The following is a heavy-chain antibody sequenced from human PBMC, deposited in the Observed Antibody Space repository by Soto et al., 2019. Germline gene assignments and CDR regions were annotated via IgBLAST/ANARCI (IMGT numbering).Heavy chain of an antibody. CDR1: GDTFSSYA. CDR2: IIPIFGKP. Sequence: QVQLVQSGAEVRKPGSSVKLSCKASGDTFSSYAFSWVRQAPGQGLEWMGGIIPIFGKPKYAQRFQGRVTISADRSTSIVYMELSRLRAEDAAVYYCARAGYCSGSSCYWFADWGQGTLVTASS. V-gene: IGHV1-69*06. D-gene: IGHD2-15*01. CDR3: ARAGYCSGSSCYWFAD. J-gene: IGHJ4*02.